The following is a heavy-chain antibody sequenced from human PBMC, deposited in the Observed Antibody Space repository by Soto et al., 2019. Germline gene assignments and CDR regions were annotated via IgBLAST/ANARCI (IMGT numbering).Heavy chain of an antibody. D-gene: IGHD2-15*01. CDR3: VRASGYCSGGTCFPFDY. Sequence: SETLSLTCDVSGGSISIGTYSWNWIRQPPGKGLEWIGYIYHSGSFYYNPSLESRVTISIDRSKNQFSLNLSSVTAADTAVYYCVRASGYCSGGTCFPFDYWGRGTLVTVSS. J-gene: IGHJ4*02. CDR2: IYHSGSF. CDR1: GGSISIGTYS. V-gene: IGHV4-30-2*01.